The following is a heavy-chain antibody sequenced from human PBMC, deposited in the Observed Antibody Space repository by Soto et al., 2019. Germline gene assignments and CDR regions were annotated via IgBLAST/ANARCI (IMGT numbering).Heavy chain of an antibody. V-gene: IGHV6-1*01. D-gene: IGHD3-22*01. CDR2: TYYRSKWYN. J-gene: IGHJ6*02. CDR1: GDSVSSNSAA. Sequence: PLQTLSLTCAISGDSVSSNSAAWNWIRQSPSRGLEWLGRTYYRSKWYNDYAVSVKSRITINPDTSKNQFSLQLNSVTPEDTAVYYCAREVTMIVVVIRASYGMDVWGQGTTVTVSS. CDR3: AREVTMIVVVIRASYGMDV.